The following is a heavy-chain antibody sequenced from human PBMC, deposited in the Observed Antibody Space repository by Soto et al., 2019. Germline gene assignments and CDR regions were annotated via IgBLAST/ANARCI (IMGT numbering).Heavy chain of an antibody. J-gene: IGHJ5*02. Sequence: GGSLRLSCAASGFTFSRYSMNWVRQAPGKGLEWISYITSSSSTIYYADSMKGRFTISRDNAKNSLYLQMNSLRDEDTAMYYCARDNGMAGSFDPWGQGTLVTVSS. CDR3: ARDNGMAGSFDP. D-gene: IGHD2-8*01. CDR2: ITSSSSTI. CDR1: GFTFSRYS. V-gene: IGHV3-48*02.